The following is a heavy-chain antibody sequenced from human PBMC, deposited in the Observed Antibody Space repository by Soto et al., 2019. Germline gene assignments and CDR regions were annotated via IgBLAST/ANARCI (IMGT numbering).Heavy chain of an antibody. Sequence: SETLSLTCAVYGGSFSGYYWSWIRQPPGKGLEWIGEITHSGSTNYNPSLKSRVTISVDTSTNQFSLKLSSVTAADTAVYYCARGPSSSWLDWFDPWGQGTLVTVSS. CDR2: ITHSGST. D-gene: IGHD6-13*01. CDR1: GGSFSGYY. V-gene: IGHV4-34*01. CDR3: ARGPSSSWLDWFDP. J-gene: IGHJ5*02.